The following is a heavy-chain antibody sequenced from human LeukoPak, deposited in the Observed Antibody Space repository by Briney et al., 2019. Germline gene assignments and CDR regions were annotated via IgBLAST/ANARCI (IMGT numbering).Heavy chain of an antibody. CDR1: GFTFSNAW. CDR2: IKSKTDGGTT. V-gene: IGHV3-15*01. CDR3: TTSLSSSRIYYYYYMDV. D-gene: IGHD6-6*01. Sequence: GGSLGLSCAASGFTFSNAWMSWVRQAPGKGLEWVGRIKSKTDGGTTDYAAPVKGRFTISRDDSKNTLYLQMNSLKTEDTAVYYCTTSLSSSRIYYYYYMDVWGKGTTVTVSS. J-gene: IGHJ6*03.